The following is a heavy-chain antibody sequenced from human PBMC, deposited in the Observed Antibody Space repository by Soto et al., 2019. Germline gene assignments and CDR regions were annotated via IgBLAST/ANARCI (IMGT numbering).Heavy chain of an antibody. CDR1: GFTFSSYA. Sequence: GGSLRLSCEASGFTFSSYAMSWVRQAPGKGLEWVSAIGGRGGSTYYADSVKGRFTISRDNSKNQLSLQMNSLRAEDTAVYYCAKDLSSVPTARDYWGQGTLVTVSS. CDR2: IGGRGGST. V-gene: IGHV3-23*01. CDR3: AKDLSSVPTARDY. D-gene: IGHD4-17*01. J-gene: IGHJ4*02.